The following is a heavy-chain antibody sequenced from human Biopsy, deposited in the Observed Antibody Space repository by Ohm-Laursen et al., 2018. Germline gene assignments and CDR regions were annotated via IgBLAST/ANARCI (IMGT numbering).Heavy chain of an antibody. CDR1: GGSISSGSNY. CDR2: VYPSGTT. CDR3: ARHDGNGPFALDS. Sequence: GTLSLTCTVSGGSISSGSNYWAWIRQPPGKGLEWIGSVYPSGTTYYSPSHKSRVTISVTTSKNQSSLKVTSVTAADTAAYYCARHDGNGPFALDSWGQGTLVTVSS. D-gene: IGHD5-24*01. V-gene: IGHV4-39*01. J-gene: IGHJ4*02.